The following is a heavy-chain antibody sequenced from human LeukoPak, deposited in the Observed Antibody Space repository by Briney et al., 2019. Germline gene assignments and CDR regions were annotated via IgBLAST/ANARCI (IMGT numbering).Heavy chain of an antibody. CDR3: AELGITMIGGV. Sequence: GGSLRLSCAASGFTFDDYAMHWVRQAPGKGLEWVSGISWDSGSIGYADSVKGRFTISRDNAKNSLYLQMNSLRAEDTAVYYCAELGITMIGGVWGKGTTVTISS. D-gene: IGHD3-10*02. CDR2: ISWDSGSI. V-gene: IGHV3-9*01. J-gene: IGHJ6*04. CDR1: GFTFDDYA.